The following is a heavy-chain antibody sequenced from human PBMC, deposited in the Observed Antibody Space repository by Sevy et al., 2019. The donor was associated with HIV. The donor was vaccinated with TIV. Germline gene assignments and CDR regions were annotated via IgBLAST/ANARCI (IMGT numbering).Heavy chain of an antibody. D-gene: IGHD5-12*01. CDR3: ARDRKGEYSAYDGASYFGMDV. Sequence: GGSLRLSCAASGFTFSSYSMNWVRQAPGKGLEWVSSVSSLSNYIYYEDSVKGRFTISRDNAKNSLYLQMNNLRVEDTAVYYCARDRKGEYSAYDGASYFGMDVWGQGITVTVSS. V-gene: IGHV3-21*01. CDR1: GFTFSSYS. J-gene: IGHJ6*02. CDR2: VSSLSNYI.